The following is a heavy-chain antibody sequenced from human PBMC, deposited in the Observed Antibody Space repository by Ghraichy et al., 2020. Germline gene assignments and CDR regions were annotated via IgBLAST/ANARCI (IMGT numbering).Heavy chain of an antibody. J-gene: IGHJ4*02. Sequence: GGSLRLTCAASGFTFGTYAMSWVRQAPGKGLEWVSAISGGGDTTYYADSVKGRFTISRDNSKNTLYLQMNSLRAEDTAVYYCAPRIYENFDYWGQGTLVTVSS. CDR3: APRIYENFDY. D-gene: IGHD2/OR15-2a*01. V-gene: IGHV3-23*01. CDR2: ISGGGDTT. CDR1: GFTFGTYA.